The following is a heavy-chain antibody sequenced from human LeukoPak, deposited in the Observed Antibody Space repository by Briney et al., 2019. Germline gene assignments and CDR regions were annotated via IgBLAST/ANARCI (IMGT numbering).Heavy chain of an antibody. CDR1: GFTVSSNY. V-gene: IGHV3-7*01. CDR2: IKQDGSEK. J-gene: IGHJ4*02. CDR3: ASVDDSSGLYYFDY. D-gene: IGHD3-22*01. Sequence: GGSLRLSCAASGFTVSSNYMSWVRQAPGKGLEWVANIKQDGSEKYYVDSVKGRFTISRDNAKNSLYLQMNSLRAEDTAVYYCASVDDSSGLYYFDYWGQGTLVTVSS.